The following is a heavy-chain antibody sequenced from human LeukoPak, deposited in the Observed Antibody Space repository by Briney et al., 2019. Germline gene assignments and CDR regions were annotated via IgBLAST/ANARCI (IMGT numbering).Heavy chain of an antibody. D-gene: IGHD6-6*01. Sequence: PSETLSLTCAVYGGSFSGYYWSWIRQPPGKGLEWIGEINHSGSTNYNPSLKSRVTISVDTSKNQFSLKLSSVTAADTAVYYCARMGYSSSSRYGMDVWGQGTTATVSS. J-gene: IGHJ6*02. V-gene: IGHV4-34*01. CDR2: INHSGST. CDR3: ARMGYSSSSRYGMDV. CDR1: GGSFSGYY.